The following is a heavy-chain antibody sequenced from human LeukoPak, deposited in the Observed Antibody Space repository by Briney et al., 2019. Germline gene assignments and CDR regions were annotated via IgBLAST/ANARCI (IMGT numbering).Heavy chain of an antibody. D-gene: IGHD2-15*01. CDR3: ARDYSIDI. CDR1: GFTFSSYW. V-gene: IGHV3-7*01. CDR2: IKQDGSEK. J-gene: IGHJ3*02. Sequence: PGGSLRLSCEASGFTFSSYWMTWFRQAPGKGLEWVANIKQDGSEKYYVDSVKGRFTISRDNAKNSLYLQMNSLRAEDTAVYYCARDYSIDIWGQGTMVTVSS.